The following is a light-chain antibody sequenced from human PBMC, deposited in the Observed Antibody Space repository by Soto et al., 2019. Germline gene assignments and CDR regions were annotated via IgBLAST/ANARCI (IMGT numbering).Light chain of an antibody. V-gene: IGKV3-20*01. J-gene: IGKJ5*01. CDR1: QSVSSSY. CDR2: GAS. CDR3: KKYGSSPIT. Sequence: EIVLPQSPGTLSLSPGERATLSCRASQSVSSSYLAWYQLKPGQAPRLVIYGASSRATGIPDRFSGSGSGTDFTLTISRLEPEEFAVYYCKKYGSSPITVGQGTRLEIK.